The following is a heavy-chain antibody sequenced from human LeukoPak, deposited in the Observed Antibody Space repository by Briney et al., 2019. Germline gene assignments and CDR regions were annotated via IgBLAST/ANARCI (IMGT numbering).Heavy chain of an antibody. Sequence: SETLSLTCAVSGGSISSGGYSWSWIRQPPGKGLEWIGYIYHSGSTYYNPSLKSRVTISVDRSKNQFSLKLSSETAADTAVYYCARGNYYGSGSFDYWGQGTLVTVSS. CDR1: GGSISSGGYS. J-gene: IGHJ4*02. V-gene: IGHV4-30-2*01. CDR3: ARGNYYGSGSFDY. CDR2: IYHSGST. D-gene: IGHD3-10*01.